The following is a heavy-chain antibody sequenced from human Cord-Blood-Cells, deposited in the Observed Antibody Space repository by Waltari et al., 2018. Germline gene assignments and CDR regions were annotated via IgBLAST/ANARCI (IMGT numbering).Heavy chain of an antibody. Sequence: QVQLVQSGAEVKKPGSSVKVSCKASGGTFSSYAISWVRQAPGQGLEWMGRIIPSLGIANYAQKCQGRVTITADKSTSTAYMELSSLRSEDTAVYYCARGEPIVVVPAATAEDWFDPWGQGTLVTVSS. CDR3: ARGEPIVVVPAATAEDWFDP. D-gene: IGHD2-2*01. J-gene: IGHJ5*02. V-gene: IGHV1-69*09. CDR1: GGTFSSYA. CDR2: IIPSLGIA.